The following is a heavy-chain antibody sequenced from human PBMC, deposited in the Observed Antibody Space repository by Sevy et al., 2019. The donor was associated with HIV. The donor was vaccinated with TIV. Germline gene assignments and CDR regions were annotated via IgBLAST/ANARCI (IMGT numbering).Heavy chain of an antibody. Sequence: ASVKVSCKASGYTLSSYDINWVRQATGQGLEWMGWMNPESGRRGYAPKFQGRVTMTTNTSIGTAYMELRSLRSEDSAVYYCARADLDSSTFFYYYGMDVWGQGTTVTVSS. CDR3: ARADLDSSTFFYYYGMDV. CDR1: GYTLSSYD. CDR2: MNPESGRR. J-gene: IGHJ6*02. V-gene: IGHV1-8*01. D-gene: IGHD6-13*01.